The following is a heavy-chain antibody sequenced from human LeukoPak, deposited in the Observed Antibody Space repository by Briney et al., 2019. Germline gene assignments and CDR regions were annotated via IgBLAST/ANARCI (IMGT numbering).Heavy chain of an antibody. Sequence: GGSLRLSCAASGFTFRSYAMSWVRRAPGEGLEWVSTMTGSGGSTSYAASVKGRFTISRDNSKNTLYLQMNSLRAEDTAVYYCAKMAGGVYSSSWYLDYWGQGTLVTVSS. CDR2: MTGSGGST. CDR1: GFTFRSYA. V-gene: IGHV3-23*01. CDR3: AKMAGGVYSSSWYLDY. J-gene: IGHJ4*02. D-gene: IGHD6-13*01.